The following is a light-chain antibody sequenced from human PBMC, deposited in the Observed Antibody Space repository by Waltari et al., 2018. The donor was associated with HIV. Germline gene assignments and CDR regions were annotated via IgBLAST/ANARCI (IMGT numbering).Light chain of an antibody. CDR2: RDN. J-gene: IGLJ2*01. CDR3: AAWDDNLSAVV. CDR1: ASNIGSNY. Sequence: QSVLTQPPSASGTPGQRVTISCSGSASNIGSNYVCWFQQLPGTAPKLLIYRDNQRPSGIPDRVSGSRSGTSASLAISGLRAEDEADYYCAAWDDNLSAVVFGGRTKLTVL. V-gene: IGLV1-47*01.